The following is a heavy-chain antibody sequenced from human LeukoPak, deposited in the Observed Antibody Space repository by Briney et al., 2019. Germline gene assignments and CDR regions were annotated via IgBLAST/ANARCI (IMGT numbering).Heavy chain of an antibody. CDR1: GGSISSGGYY. V-gene: IGHV4-30-2*01. Sequence: PSETLSLTCTVSGGSISSGGYYWSWIRQPPGKGLEWIGYIYHSGSTYYNPSLKSRVTISVDRSKNQFSLKLSSVTAADTAVYYCARDLAARNGRAFDIWGQGTMVTVSS. CDR3: ARDLAARNGRAFDI. CDR2: IYHSGST. D-gene: IGHD6-6*01. J-gene: IGHJ3*02.